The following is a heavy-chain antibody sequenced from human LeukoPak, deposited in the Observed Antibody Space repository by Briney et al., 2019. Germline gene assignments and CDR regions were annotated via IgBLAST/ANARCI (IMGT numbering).Heavy chain of an antibody. CDR2: VTPNTGNT. J-gene: IGHJ4*02. CDR1: GYTFTSFD. D-gene: IGHD1-26*01. V-gene: IGHV1-8*01. Sequence: GASVKVSCKASGYTFTSFDINWVRQATGQGLEWMGLVTPNTGNTDYAQKLQGRVTMTTDTSTSTAYMELRSLRSDDTAVYYCARGVGVHDYWGQGTLVTVSS. CDR3: ARGVGVHDY.